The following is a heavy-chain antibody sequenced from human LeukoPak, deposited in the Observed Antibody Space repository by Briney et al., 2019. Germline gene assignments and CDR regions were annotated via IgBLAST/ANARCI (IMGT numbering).Heavy chain of an antibody. CDR1: GFTFSSYA. V-gene: IGHV3-30*04. CDR3: ARASSRVSQYYFDY. J-gene: IGHJ4*02. D-gene: IGHD6-13*01. CDR2: ISYDGSNK. Sequence: TGGPLRLSCAASGFTFSSYAMHWVRQAPGKGLEWVAVISYDGSNKYYADSVKGRFTISRDNSKNTLYLQMNSLRAEDTAVYYCARASSRVSQYYFDYWGQGTLVTVSS.